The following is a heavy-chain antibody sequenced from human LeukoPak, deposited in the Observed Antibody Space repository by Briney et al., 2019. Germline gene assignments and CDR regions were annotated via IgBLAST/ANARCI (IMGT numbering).Heavy chain of an antibody. CDR3: AKVGRADDYYFDY. J-gene: IGHJ4*02. D-gene: IGHD3-3*01. Sequence: GGSLRLSCAASGFTFSISAMSWVRQAPGKGLEWVSGISAGGSSTYYTDSVKGRFTISRDNSKNTLNLQVNSLRAEDTAVYYCAKVGRADDYYFDYWGQGTLVTVSS. CDR2: ISAGGSST. CDR1: GFTFSISA. V-gene: IGHV3-23*01.